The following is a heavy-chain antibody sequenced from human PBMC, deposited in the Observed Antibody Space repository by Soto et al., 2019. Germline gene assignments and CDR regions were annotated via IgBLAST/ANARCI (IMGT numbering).Heavy chain of an antibody. D-gene: IGHD1-26*01. CDR2: VSFDGSNS. V-gene: IGHV3-30-3*01. CDR1: GFTFSNYA. Sequence: QVQLVESGGGVVQPGRSLRLSCAASGFTFSNYAMHWVRQAPGKGLDWVAVVSFDGSNSYYADSVKGRFTISRDNSKNTLSLQMNSLRPEDTAVYFWARPIVPDIQTPPSYYYGLDVWGQGTTVPVS. J-gene: IGHJ6*02. CDR3: ARPIVPDIQTPPSYYYGLDV.